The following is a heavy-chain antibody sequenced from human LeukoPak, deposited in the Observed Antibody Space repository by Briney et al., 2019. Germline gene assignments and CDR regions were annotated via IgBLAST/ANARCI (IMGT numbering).Heavy chain of an antibody. V-gene: IGHV4-34*01. D-gene: IGHD7-27*01. CDR3: ARGFFLGRAGWLDP. J-gene: IGHJ5*02. Sequence: SETLSLTCAVYGGSFSGYYWSWIRQPPGKGLEWIGEINHSGSTNYNPSLKSRVTISIDTSKTQFSLELRSVTAAGTAVYYCARGFFLGRAGWLDPWGQGTLVTVSS. CDR2: INHSGST. CDR1: GGSFSGYY.